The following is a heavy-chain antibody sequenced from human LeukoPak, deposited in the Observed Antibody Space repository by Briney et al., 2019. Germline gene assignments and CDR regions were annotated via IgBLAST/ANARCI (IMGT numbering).Heavy chain of an antibody. CDR2: VNSDETTI. V-gene: IGHV3-74*01. D-gene: IGHD1-14*01. CDR3: ARDNNANY. CDR1: GFTFSRYW. Sequence: PGGSLRLSCAASGFTFSRYWMHWVRQAPGKGLVWVSRVNSDETTIKYADYVKGRFTISRDNAKSTLYLQMNSLRAEDTAVYYCARDNNANYWGQGTLVTVSS. J-gene: IGHJ4*02.